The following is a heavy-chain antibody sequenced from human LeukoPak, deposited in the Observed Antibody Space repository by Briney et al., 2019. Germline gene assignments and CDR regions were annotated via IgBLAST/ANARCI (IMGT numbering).Heavy chain of an antibody. CDR3: ARNGIAVNGYFDY. CDR2: ISSSGSSI. Sequence: GSLRLSCAASGFTFSSYEINWVRQAPGKGLEWISYISSSGSSIKYADSVKGRFTVSRDNAKNSLYLQMNSLRAEDTGVYYCARNGIAVNGYFDYWGQGTLVTVSS. V-gene: IGHV3-48*03. CDR1: GFTFSSYE. J-gene: IGHJ4*02. D-gene: IGHD6-19*01.